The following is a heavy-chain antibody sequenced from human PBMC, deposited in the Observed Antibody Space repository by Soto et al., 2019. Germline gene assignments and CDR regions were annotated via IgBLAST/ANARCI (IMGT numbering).Heavy chain of an antibody. CDR1: GYTFTSYY. D-gene: IGHD2-15*01. J-gene: IGHJ3*02. V-gene: IGHV1-46*01. CDR3: AGRLGYCSGSSCYSREDDAFDI. CDR2: INPSGGST. Sequence: ASVKVSCKASGYTFTSYYMHWVRQPPGQGLEWMGIINPSGGSTSYAQKFQGRVTMTTDTSTSTVYMELSSLRSEDTAVYYCAGRLGYCSGSSCYSREDDAFDIWGQGTMVT.